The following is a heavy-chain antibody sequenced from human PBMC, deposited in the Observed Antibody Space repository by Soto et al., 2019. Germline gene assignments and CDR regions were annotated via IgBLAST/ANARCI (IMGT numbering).Heavy chain of an antibody. CDR3: ARTDMVRGDNFDI. Sequence: QLQLQESGPGLVKPSETLSLTCTVSGGSISSSSYYWGWIRQPPGKGLEWIGSIYYSGSTYYNPSLKSRVTISVDTSKNQFSLKLSSVTAADTAVYYCARTDMVRGDNFDIWGQGTMVTVSS. D-gene: IGHD3-10*01. CDR1: GGSISSSSYY. J-gene: IGHJ3*02. CDR2: IYYSGST. V-gene: IGHV4-39*01.